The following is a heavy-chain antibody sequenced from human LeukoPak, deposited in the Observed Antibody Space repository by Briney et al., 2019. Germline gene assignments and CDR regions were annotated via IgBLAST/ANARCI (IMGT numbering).Heavy chain of an antibody. D-gene: IGHD5-24*01. CDR1: GGSITSLY. V-gene: IGHV4-59*11. CDR3: VRSATIAVFRYGMDV. J-gene: IGHJ6*02. CDR2: VHQTGVT. Sequence: SESLSLTCSVSGGSITSLYWSWVRQPPGKGLEYVGYVHQTGVTNYNPSLRGRVTVSMDTSKNQFSLKLNSVTAADTAVYYCVRSATIAVFRYGMDVWGQGTTVTVSS.